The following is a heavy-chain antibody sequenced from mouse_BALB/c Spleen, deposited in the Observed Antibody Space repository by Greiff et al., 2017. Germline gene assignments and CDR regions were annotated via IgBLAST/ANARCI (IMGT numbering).Heavy chain of an antibody. CDR3: AREGITSWFAY. Sequence: EVQGVESGGGLVKPGGSLKLSCAASGFTFSDYYMYWVRQTPEKRLEWIATISDGGSYTYYPDSVKGRFTISRDNAKNNLYLQMSSLKSEDTAMYYCAREGITSWFAYWGQGTLVTVSA. CDR1: GFTFSDYY. J-gene: IGHJ3*01. CDR2: ISDGGSYT. V-gene: IGHV5-4*02. D-gene: IGHD2-4*01.